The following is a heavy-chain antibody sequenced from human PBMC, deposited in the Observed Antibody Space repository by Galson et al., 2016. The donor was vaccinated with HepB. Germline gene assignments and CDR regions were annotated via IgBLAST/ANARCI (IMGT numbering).Heavy chain of an antibody. CDR3: TRDVTRGFLVAFFDY. CDR1: GFTFGEYA. Sequence: SLRLSCATSGFTFGEYAISWFRQAPGKGLEWVGFIKSKAYGGTTQYAASVKGRFTISRDDFKSIAYVQMNSLKTEDTAIYYCTRDVTRGFLVAFFDYWGQGTLVTVSS. V-gene: IGHV3-49*03. CDR2: IKSKAYGGTT. D-gene: IGHD2-8*02. J-gene: IGHJ4*02.